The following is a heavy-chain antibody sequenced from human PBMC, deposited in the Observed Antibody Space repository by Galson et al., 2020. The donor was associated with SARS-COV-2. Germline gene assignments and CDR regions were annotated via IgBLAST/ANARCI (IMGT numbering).Heavy chain of an antibody. D-gene: IGHD5-12*01. CDR3: ASLRRWLQYWYFDL. CDR1: GGSFSGYY. CDR2: INHSGST. V-gene: IGHV4-34*01. Sequence: SETLSLTCAVYGGSFSGYYWSWIRQPPGKGLEWIGEINHSGSTNYNPSLKSRVTISVDTSKNQFSLKLSSVTAADTAVYYCASLRRWLQYWYFDLWGRGTLVTVSS. J-gene: IGHJ2*01.